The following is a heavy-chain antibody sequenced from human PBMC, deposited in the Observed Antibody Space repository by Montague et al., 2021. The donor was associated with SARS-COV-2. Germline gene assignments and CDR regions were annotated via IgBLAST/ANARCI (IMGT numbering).Heavy chain of an antibody. CDR3: ARFGSGTLEFDL. Sequence: TLSLTCTVSGASISTGIYYRSWIRQPAGKGLEWIGRIRPTGNTDYNSSLESRVSMSVDTSTNQFSLSLTSVTAADTAVYFCARFGSGTLEFDLWGQGTLVTVSS. V-gene: IGHV4-61*02. D-gene: IGHD1-26*01. J-gene: IGHJ4*02. CDR1: GASISTGIYY. CDR2: IRPTGNT.